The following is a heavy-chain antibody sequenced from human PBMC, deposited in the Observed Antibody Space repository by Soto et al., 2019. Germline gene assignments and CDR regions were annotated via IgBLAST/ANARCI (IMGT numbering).Heavy chain of an antibody. CDR2: IFYSGST. J-gene: IGHJ4*02. CDR1: GGSLSGYY. D-gene: IGHD1-1*01. V-gene: IGHV4-59*08. CDR3: ARRYGYSFDY. Sequence: SETLSLTCVVSGGSLSGYYWGWIRQPPGKGLEWIGYIFYSGSTNYNPSLKSRITISVDTSKNQFSLKLSSVTAADTAVYYCARRYGYSFDYWGQGTLVTVSS.